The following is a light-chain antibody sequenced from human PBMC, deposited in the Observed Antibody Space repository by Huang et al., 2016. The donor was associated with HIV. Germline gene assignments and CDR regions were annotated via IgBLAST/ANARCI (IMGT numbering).Light chain of an antibody. Sequence: EIVMTQSPATLSVSPGERATLSCRASQSGSSNLAWYQQNPGQAPRRLIYGASTRATGIPARFSGSGSGTEFTLTISSLQSEDFAVYYCQQYNNWPKVFTFGPGTKVDIK. CDR3: QQYNNWPKVFT. V-gene: IGKV3-15*01. J-gene: IGKJ3*01. CDR1: QSGSSN. CDR2: GAS.